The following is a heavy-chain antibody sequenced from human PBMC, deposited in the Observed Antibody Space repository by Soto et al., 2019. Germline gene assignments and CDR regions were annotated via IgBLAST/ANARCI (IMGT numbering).Heavy chain of an antibody. V-gene: IGHV4-59*11. D-gene: IGHD4-4*01. Sequence: QVQLQESGPGLVKPSETLSLTCTVSGGSINSQYWSWIRRPPGKALQWIGYIYNSGNTNYNPTLKCRVTMSIDTSKNQFSLKLNSVTAADTGVYYCARYSRNNDYMLDQWGRGTLVTVSS. CDR1: GGSINSQY. CDR2: IYNSGNT. J-gene: IGHJ4*02. CDR3: ARYSRNNDYMLDQ.